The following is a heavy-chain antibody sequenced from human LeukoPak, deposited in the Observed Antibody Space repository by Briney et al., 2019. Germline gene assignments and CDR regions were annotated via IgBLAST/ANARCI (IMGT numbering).Heavy chain of an antibody. V-gene: IGHV3-33*01. D-gene: IGHD3-10*01. Sequence: GGSLRLSGVASGFMFSVYGAHWVRQAPGKGLEWVAVIWNDGSNKYYADSVKGRFTISRDNSKNTLYLQMNSLRAEDTAVYSCARASGPFDYWGQGTLVTVSS. J-gene: IGHJ4*02. CDR1: GFMFSVYG. CDR3: ARASGPFDY. CDR2: IWNDGSNK.